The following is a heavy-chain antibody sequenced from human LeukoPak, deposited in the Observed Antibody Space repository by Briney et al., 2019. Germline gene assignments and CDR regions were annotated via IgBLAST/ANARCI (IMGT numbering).Heavy chain of an antibody. V-gene: IGHV4-4*07. D-gene: IGHD6-13*01. CDR2: IYTSGST. CDR3: AREVLLAAAGRWFDP. J-gene: IGHJ5*02. Sequence: SETLSLTCTVSGGSISSYYWSWIRQPARKGLEWIGRIYTSGSTNYNPSLKSRVTMSVDTSKNQFSLKLSSVTAADTAVYYCAREVLLAAAGRWFDPWGQGTLVTVSS. CDR1: GGSISSYY.